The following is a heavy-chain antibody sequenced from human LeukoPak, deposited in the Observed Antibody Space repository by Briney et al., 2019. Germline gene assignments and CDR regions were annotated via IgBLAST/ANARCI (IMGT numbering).Heavy chain of an antibody. D-gene: IGHD3-3*01. CDR3: ARGITIFGVVIGDP. CDR1: GGSISSSSYY. Sequence: PSETLSLTCTVSGGSISSSSYYWGWIRQPPGKGLEWIGSIYYSRSTYYNPSLKSRVTISVDTSKNQFSLKLSSVTAADTAVYYCARGITIFGVVIGDPWGQGTLVTVSS. J-gene: IGHJ5*02. V-gene: IGHV4-39*07. CDR2: IYYSRST.